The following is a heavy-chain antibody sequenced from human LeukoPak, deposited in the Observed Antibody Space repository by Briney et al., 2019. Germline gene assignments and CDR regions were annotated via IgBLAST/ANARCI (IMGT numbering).Heavy chain of an antibody. J-gene: IGHJ6*03. Sequence: SETLSLTCAVSGGSISSSNWWSWVRQPPGKGLEWIGEIYHSGSTNYNPSLKSRVTISVDTSKNQFSLKLSSVTAADTAVYYCASSRHYYGSGSTLTPHYYYMDVWGKGTPVTVSS. CDR3: ASSRHYYGSGSTLTPHYYYMDV. CDR1: GGSISSSNW. D-gene: IGHD3-10*01. V-gene: IGHV4-4*02. CDR2: IYHSGST.